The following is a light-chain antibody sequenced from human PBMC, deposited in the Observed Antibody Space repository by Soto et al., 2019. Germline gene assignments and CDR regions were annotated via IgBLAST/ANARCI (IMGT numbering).Light chain of an antibody. Sequence: QSVLKQPPSVSGAPGQRVTISCTGSSSNIGAAYAVHWYQQLPGTAPKLLIYGNSNRPSGVPDRFSGSKSGTSASLAITGLQAEDEADYYCHSYDISLSASVFGGGTKVTVL. CDR3: HSYDISLSASV. J-gene: IGLJ3*02. V-gene: IGLV1-40*01. CDR2: GNS. CDR1: SSNIGAAYA.